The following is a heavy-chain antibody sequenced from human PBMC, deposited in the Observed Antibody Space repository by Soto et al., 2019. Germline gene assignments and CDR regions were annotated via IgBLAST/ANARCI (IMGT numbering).Heavy chain of an antibody. V-gene: IGHV1-3*01. CDR2: IYPGNGNT. Sequence: VQLVQSGAEVKKPGASVKVSCKASGYTFTSYAMHWVRQAPGQGLEWMGWIYPGNGNTKYSQKFQGRVTVTRDTSASTAYRELSSLRSEDTAVYYCASGGGSEYCGGDCWGDYWGQGTLVTVSS. D-gene: IGHD2-21*02. CDR1: GYTFTSYA. CDR3: ASGGGSEYCGGDCWGDY. J-gene: IGHJ4*02.